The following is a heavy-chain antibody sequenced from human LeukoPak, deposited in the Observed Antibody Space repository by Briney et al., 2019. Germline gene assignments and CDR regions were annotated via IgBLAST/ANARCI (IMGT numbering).Heavy chain of an antibody. CDR2: TKQDGSEK. Sequence: PGGSLRLSCEASGFSFSSYWMTWVRQAPGKGLEWVANTKQDGSEKYYVDSVKGRFTISRDNAKISVYLQMNSLRAEDTAVYYCAREDYYGSGNYVAWGGAFDVWGQGTTVTVSS. V-gene: IGHV3-7*01. CDR3: AREDYYGSGNYVAWGGAFDV. CDR1: GFSFSSYW. D-gene: IGHD3-10*01. J-gene: IGHJ3*01.